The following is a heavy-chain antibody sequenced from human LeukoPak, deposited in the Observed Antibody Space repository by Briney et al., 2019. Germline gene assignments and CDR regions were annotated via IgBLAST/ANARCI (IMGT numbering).Heavy chain of an antibody. CDR3: ARDKPYGSGSYIDY. CDR1: GGSISSGGYY. J-gene: IGHJ4*02. D-gene: IGHD3-10*01. Sequence: SETLSLTCTVSGGSISSGGYYWSWIRQHPGKGLEWIGYIYYSGSTYYNPSLKSRVTISVDTSKNQFSLKLGSVTAADTAVYYCARDKPYGSGSYIDYWGQGTLVTVSS. V-gene: IGHV4-31*03. CDR2: IYYSGST.